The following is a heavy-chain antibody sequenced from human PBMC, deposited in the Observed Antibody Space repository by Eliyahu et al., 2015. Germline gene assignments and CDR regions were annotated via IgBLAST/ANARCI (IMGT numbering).Heavy chain of an antibody. Sequence: QVQLQQWGAGLLKPSETLSLTCAVYGGSFSGYXWSWIRQPPGKGLEWIGEINXXGSTNYNPSLKSRVTISVDTSKNQFSLKLSSVTAADTAVYYCARLIAAADGMDVWGQGTTVTVSS. CDR1: GGSFSGYX. CDR2: INXXGST. D-gene: IGHD6-13*01. V-gene: IGHV4-34*01. J-gene: IGHJ6*02. CDR3: ARLIAAADGMDV.